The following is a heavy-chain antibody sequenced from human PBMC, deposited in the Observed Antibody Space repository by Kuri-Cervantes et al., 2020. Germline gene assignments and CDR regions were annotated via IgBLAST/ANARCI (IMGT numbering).Heavy chain of an antibody. J-gene: IGHJ6*02. CDR1: GFTFSSYN. V-gene: IGHV3-21*01. CDR2: ISSSSSYI. CDR3: ARESHYYYGMDV. Sequence: GGSLRLSCAASGFTFSSYNMNWVRQAPGKGLEWVSSISSSSSYIYYADSVKGRFTISRDNAKNSLYLQMNSLRAEDTAVYYCARESHYYYGMDVWGQGTTVTVSS.